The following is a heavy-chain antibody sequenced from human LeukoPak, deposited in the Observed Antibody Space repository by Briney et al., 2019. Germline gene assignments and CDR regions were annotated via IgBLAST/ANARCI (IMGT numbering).Heavy chain of an antibody. CDR1: GYTFTSYA. V-gene: IGHV7-4-1*02. CDR2: INTNTGNP. Sequence: ASVKVSCKASGYTFTSYAMNWVRQAPGQGLEWMGWINTNTGNPTYAQGFTGRFVFSLDTSVSTAYLQISSLKAEDTAVYYCARTLTSITSIRGEPYNWFDPWGQGTLVTVSS. CDR3: ARTLTSITSIRGEPYNWFDP. J-gene: IGHJ5*02. D-gene: IGHD3-10*01.